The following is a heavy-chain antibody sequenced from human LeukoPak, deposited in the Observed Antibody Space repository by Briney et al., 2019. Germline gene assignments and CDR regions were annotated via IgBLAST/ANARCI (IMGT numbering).Heavy chain of an antibody. CDR3: ATYYDILSGYTFDY. J-gene: IGHJ4*02. CDR2: IHDTGST. V-gene: IGHV4-4*02. Sequence: PSGTLSLTCTVSGGSISRSNWWSWVRQPPGKGLEWIGEIHDTGSTNYNPPLKSRVTMSLDKSKNQFSLNLNSVTAADRAVYYCATYYDILSGYTFDYWGQGTLVAVSS. D-gene: IGHD3-9*01. CDR1: GGSISRSNW.